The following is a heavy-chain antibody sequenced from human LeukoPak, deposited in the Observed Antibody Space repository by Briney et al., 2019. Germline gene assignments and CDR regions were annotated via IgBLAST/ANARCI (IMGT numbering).Heavy chain of an antibody. V-gene: IGHV1-18*01. D-gene: IGHD6-19*01. Sequence: ASVKVSCKASGGTFSSYAISWVRQAPGQGLEWMGWISAYNGNTNYAQKLQGRVTMTTDTSTSTAYMELRSLRSDDTAVYYCARDKRQWLVPSWFDPWGQGTLVTVSS. CDR1: GGTFSSYA. CDR2: ISAYNGNT. CDR3: ARDKRQWLVPSWFDP. J-gene: IGHJ5*02.